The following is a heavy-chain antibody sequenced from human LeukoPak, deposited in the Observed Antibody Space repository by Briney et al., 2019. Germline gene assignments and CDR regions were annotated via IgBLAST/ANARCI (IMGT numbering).Heavy chain of an antibody. CDR1: GFTFSSYA. J-gene: IGHJ4*02. Sequence: GGFLRLSCAASGFTFSSYAMSWVRQAPGKGLEWVSAISGSGGSTYYADSVKGRFTISRDNSKNTLYLQMNSLRAEDTAVYYCAKARASYSSGCSDYWGQGTLVTVSS. V-gene: IGHV3-23*01. CDR3: AKARASYSSGCSDY. D-gene: IGHD6-19*01. CDR2: ISGSGGST.